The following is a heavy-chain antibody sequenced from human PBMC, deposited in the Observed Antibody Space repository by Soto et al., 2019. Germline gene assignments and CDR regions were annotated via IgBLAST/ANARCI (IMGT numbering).Heavy chain of an antibody. Sequence: PSETLSLTCTVSGGSIXSYYWSWIRQPPGKGLEWIGYIYYSGSTNYNPSLKSRVTISVDTSKNQFSLKLSSVTAADTAVYYCARRYGYSFDYWGQGTLVTVSS. J-gene: IGHJ4*02. CDR1: GGSIXSYY. CDR2: IYYSGST. D-gene: IGHD1-1*01. V-gene: IGHV4-59*08. CDR3: ARRYGYSFDY.